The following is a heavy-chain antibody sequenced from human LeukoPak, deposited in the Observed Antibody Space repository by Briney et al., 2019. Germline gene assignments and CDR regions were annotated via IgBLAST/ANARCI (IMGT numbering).Heavy chain of an antibody. V-gene: IGHV1-18*04. D-gene: IGHD2-15*01. Sequence: AAVKVSCKASGYTFTGYWIQWVRQGPGQGLGWMGWNSGYKDKTNYAQKLQGRVTMTTDKSTSTAYMELRSLRSEDTAVYSCARRVVYCSGDSCNLFDIWGQGTMVTVSS. CDR2: NSGYKDKT. CDR1: GYTFTGYW. J-gene: IGHJ3*02. CDR3: ARRVVYCSGDSCNLFDI.